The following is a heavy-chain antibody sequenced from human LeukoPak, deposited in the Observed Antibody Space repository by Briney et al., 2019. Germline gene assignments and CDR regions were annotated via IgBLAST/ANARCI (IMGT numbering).Heavy chain of an antibody. CDR3: ARSVYYDILTGGPNWFDP. J-gene: IGHJ5*02. Sequence: ASVKVSCKASGYTFTGYYMHWVRQAPGQGLEWMGWINPNSGGTNYAQKFQGRVTMTRDTSISTAYMELSRLRSDDTAVYYCARSVYYDILTGGPNWFDPWGQGTLVTVSS. V-gene: IGHV1-2*02. CDR1: GYTFTGYY. D-gene: IGHD3-9*01. CDR2: INPNSGGT.